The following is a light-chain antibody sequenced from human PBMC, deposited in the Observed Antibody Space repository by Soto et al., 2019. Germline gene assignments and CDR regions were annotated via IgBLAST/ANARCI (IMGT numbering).Light chain of an antibody. CDR2: GNS. Sequence: QSALTQPPSVSGAPGQRVTISCTGSSSNIGAGYDVHWYQQLPGTAPKVLIYGNSNRPSGVPDRFSGSKSGTSASLAITGLQAEDEADYYCQSYDSSLSGYVFGTGTKV. J-gene: IGLJ1*01. CDR3: QSYDSSLSGYV. CDR1: SSNIGAGYD. V-gene: IGLV1-40*01.